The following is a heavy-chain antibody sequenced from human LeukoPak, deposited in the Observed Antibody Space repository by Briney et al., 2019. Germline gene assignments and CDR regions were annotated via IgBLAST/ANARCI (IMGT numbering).Heavy chain of an antibody. J-gene: IGHJ4*02. CDR2: IYYSGST. D-gene: IGHD3-3*01. Sequence: SETLSLTCTVSGGSISSGGYSWSWIRQHPGKGLEWIGYIYYSGSTYYNPSLKSRVTISVDTSKNQFSLKLSSVTAADTAVYYCARLDYDFWSGYYTGYGDYWGQGTLVTVSS. CDR1: GGSISSGGYS. V-gene: IGHV4-31*03. CDR3: ARLDYDFWSGYYTGYGDY.